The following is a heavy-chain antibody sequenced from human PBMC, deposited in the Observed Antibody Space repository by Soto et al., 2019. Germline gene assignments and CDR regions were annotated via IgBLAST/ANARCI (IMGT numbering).Heavy chain of an antibody. V-gene: IGHV4-34*01. CDR2: INHSGST. CDR3: ARRHGGSVSVAQNYYYYGMDV. CDR1: GGSFSGYY. J-gene: IGHJ6*02. Sequence: PSETLSLTCAVYGGSFSGYYWSWLRQPPGKGLEWIGEINHSGSTNYNPSLKSRVTISVDTSKNQFSLKLSSVTAADTAVYYCARRHGGSVSVAQNYYYYGMDVWGQGTTVTVSS. D-gene: IGHD3-10*01.